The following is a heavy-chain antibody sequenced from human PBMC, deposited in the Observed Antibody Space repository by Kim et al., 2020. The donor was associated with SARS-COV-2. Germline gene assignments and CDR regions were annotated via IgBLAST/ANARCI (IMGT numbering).Heavy chain of an antibody. CDR1: GGSFSGYS. D-gene: IGHD2-21*01. CDR3: SRGLPGY. J-gene: IGHJ4*02. V-gene: IGHV4-34*01. CDR2: INDRGNT. Sequence: SETLSLTCAVYGGSFSGYSWNWIRQSPGKGLEWIGQINDRGNTKYNPSLESRVTISIDKSKNQFSLKLRSVTAADTAVYFCSRGLPGYWGQGTLVTVSS.